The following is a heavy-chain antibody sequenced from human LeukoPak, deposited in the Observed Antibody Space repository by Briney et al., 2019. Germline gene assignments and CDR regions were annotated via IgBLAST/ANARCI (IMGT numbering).Heavy chain of an antibody. V-gene: IGHV4-34*01. CDR1: GGSFSGYY. J-gene: IGHJ2*01. CDR3: AREKIDYGGFYWYFDL. Sequence: SETPSLTCAVYGGSFSGYYWSWIRQPPGKGLEWIGEINHSGSTNYNPSLKSRVTISVDTSKNQFSLKLSSVTAADTAVYYCAREKIDYGGFYWYFDLWGRGTLVTVSS. CDR2: INHSGST. D-gene: IGHD4-23*01.